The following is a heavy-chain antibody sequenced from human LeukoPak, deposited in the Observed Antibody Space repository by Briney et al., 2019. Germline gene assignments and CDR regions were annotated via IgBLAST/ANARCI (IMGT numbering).Heavy chain of an antibody. CDR1: GGTFSSYA. CDR2: IIPILGIA. J-gene: IGHJ5*02. CDR3: ARGRPITGYNWFDP. D-gene: IGHD1-20*01. V-gene: IGHV1-69*04. Sequence: SVKVSCKASGGTFSSYAISWVRQAPGQGLEWMGRIIPILGIANYAQKFQGRVTITADKSTSTAYMELSSLRSEDTAVYYCARGRPITGYNWFDPRGQGTLVTVSS.